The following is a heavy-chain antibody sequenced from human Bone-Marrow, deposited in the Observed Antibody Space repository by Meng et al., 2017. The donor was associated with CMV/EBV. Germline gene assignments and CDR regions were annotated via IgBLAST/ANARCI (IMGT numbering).Heavy chain of an antibody. V-gene: IGHV1-2*02. D-gene: IGHD3-3*01. Sequence: ASVKVSCKASGYTFSAYYMHWVRQAPGQRLEWMGWINPHSGGTNYAQKFQGRVTLTRDTSISTAYMDLSRLTSDDTAVYYCARAAQFLSYGFDVWGRGTTVTVSS. CDR1: GYTFSAYY. CDR3: ARAAQFLSYGFDV. CDR2: INPHSGGT. J-gene: IGHJ6*02.